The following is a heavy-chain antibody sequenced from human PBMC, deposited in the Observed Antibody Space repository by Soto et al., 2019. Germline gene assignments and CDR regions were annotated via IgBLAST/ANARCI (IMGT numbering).Heavy chain of an antibody. CDR1: GGSISSYY. D-gene: IGHD3-22*01. J-gene: IGHJ5*02. CDR2: IYYSGST. CDR3: ASRGYYDSSGYYSFRWFDP. Sequence: SETLSLTCTVSGGSISSYYWSWIRQPPGKGLEWIGYIYYSGSTNYNPSLKSRVTISVDTSKNQFSLKLSSVTAADTAVYYCASRGYYDSSGYYSFRWFDPWVQGPLVT. V-gene: IGHV4-59*01.